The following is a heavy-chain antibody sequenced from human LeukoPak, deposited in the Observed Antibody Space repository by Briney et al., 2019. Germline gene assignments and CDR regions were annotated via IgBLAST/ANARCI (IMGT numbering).Heavy chain of an antibody. V-gene: IGHV3-21*01. CDR3: ARDRGSGRYFDY. D-gene: IGHD3-10*01. CDR2: ISSSSSYI. CDR1: GFTFRSYS. J-gene: IGHJ4*02. Sequence: PGRSLRLSCASSGFTFRSYSMNWVRQAPGKGLEWVSSISSSSSYIYYADSVKGRFTISRDNAKNSLYLQMNSLRAEDTAVYYCARDRGSGRYFDYWGQGTLVTVSS.